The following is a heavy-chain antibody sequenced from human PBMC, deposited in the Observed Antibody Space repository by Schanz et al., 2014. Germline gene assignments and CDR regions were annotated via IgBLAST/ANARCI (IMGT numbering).Heavy chain of an antibody. D-gene: IGHD3-10*01. CDR1: GGSISSGGYY. Sequence: QVQLQESGPGLVKPSQTLSLTCTVSGGSISSGGYYWSWIRQHPGKGLEWIGYIYDGGSTYYNPSLKSRGTISRDPSKNQFPLRLSSVAAADTAVYYCARDMVENWFDSWGQGTLXTVSS. V-gene: IGHV4-31*03. CDR3: ARDMVENWFDS. J-gene: IGHJ5*01. CDR2: IYDGGST.